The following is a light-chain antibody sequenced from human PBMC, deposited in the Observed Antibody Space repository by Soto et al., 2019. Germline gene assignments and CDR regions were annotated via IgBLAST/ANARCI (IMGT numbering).Light chain of an antibody. J-gene: IGLJ2*01. CDR2: DVS. CDR1: SSDVGGYNY. CDR3: SSYTSSSTLVV. Sequence: QSVLTQPASVSGYPGQSITISCTGTSSDVGGYNYVSWYQQHPGKAPKLMIYDVSNRPPGVSNRFSGSKSGNTASLTISGLQAEDEADYYCSSYTSSSTLVVFGGGTKLTVL. V-gene: IGLV2-14*01.